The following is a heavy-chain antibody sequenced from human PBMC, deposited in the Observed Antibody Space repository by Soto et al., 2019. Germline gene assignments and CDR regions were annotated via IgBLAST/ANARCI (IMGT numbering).Heavy chain of an antibody. CDR3: ARRPENFWSGYPEAFDY. Sequence: GSLRLSCAASGFTFRNNVLSWVRQAPGKGLDWVSGITGSGRDTYYADSVKGRFTISRGNSKNMVFLQMNSLRADDTGVYYCARRPENFWSGYPEAFDYWGPGTLVTVSS. CDR1: GFTFRNNV. V-gene: IGHV3-23*01. J-gene: IGHJ4*02. CDR2: ITGSGRDT. D-gene: IGHD3-3*01.